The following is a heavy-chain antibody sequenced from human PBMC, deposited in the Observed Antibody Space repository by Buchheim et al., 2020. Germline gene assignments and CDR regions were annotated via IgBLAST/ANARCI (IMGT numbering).Heavy chain of an antibody. CDR2: IWYDGSNK. Sequence: QVQLVESGGGVVQPGRSLRLSCAASGFTFSSYGMHWVRQAPGTGREWVAVIWYDGSNKYYADSVKGRFTISRDNSKNTLNLQMNSLRAEDTAVYYCARGLYDSSGYYYYWGQGTL. V-gene: IGHV3-33*01. J-gene: IGHJ4*02. CDR3: ARGLYDSSGYYYY. D-gene: IGHD3-22*01. CDR1: GFTFSSYG.